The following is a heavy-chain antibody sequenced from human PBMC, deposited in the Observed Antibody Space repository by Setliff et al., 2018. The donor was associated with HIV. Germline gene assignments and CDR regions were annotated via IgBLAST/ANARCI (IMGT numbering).Heavy chain of an antibody. V-gene: IGHV4-39*01. CDR2: VYYSGRT. D-gene: IGHD6-19*01. Sequence: SETLSLTCTVSGGSISTTSYYWGWIRQPPGKGLEWIGSVYYSGRTYYNPSLKSRVTVSVDTSKNQFSLRLNSVTAADTAVYYCARQAWLVRPYLEHWGQGTLVTVSS. CDR1: GGSISTTSYY. CDR3: ARQAWLVRPYLEH. J-gene: IGHJ4*02.